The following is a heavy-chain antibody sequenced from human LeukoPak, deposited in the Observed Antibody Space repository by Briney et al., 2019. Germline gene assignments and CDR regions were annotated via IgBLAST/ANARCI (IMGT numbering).Heavy chain of an antibody. CDR3: ARVIDRYCSGGSCTAFDI. CDR1: GFTFSSYS. D-gene: IGHD2-15*01. V-gene: IGHV3-21*01. J-gene: IGHJ3*02. Sequence: GSPRLSCAASGFTFSSYSMNWVRQAPGKGLEWVSSISSSSSYIYYADSVKGRFTISRDNAKNSLYLQMNSLRAEDTAVYYCARVIDRYCSGGSCTAFDIWGQGTMVTVSS. CDR2: ISSSSSYI.